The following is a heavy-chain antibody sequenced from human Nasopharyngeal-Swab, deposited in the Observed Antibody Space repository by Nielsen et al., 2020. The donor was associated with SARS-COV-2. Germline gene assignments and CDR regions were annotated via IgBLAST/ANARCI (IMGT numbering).Heavy chain of an antibody. CDR2: ISSSSSYI. CDR1: GFTFNNYN. V-gene: IGHV3-21*01. Sequence: GESLKISCAASGFTFNNYNFNWVRQAPGKGLEWVSSISSSSSYIYYADSVKGQFTISRVNAKNSLYLQMNSLRAEDTAVYYCARDGLDYDFWSAYFMDVWGQGTTVTVSS. J-gene: IGHJ6*02. CDR3: ARDGLDYDFWSAYFMDV. D-gene: IGHD3-3*01.